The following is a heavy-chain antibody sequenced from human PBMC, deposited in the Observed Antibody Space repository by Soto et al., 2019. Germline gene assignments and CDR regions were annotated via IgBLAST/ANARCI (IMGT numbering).Heavy chain of an antibody. J-gene: IGHJ4*02. CDR2: IIPIFGTA. CDR3: ARALLYSYGYTPAFGY. Sequence: SVNVSCMASRGTFSSYAISWVGQAPGQGLEWMGGIIPIFGTANYAQKFQGRVTITADESTSTAYMQLSSLRSEDTAVYYCARALLYSYGYTPAFGYWGQGTLVTVSS. D-gene: IGHD5-18*01. V-gene: IGHV1-69*13. CDR1: RGTFSSYA.